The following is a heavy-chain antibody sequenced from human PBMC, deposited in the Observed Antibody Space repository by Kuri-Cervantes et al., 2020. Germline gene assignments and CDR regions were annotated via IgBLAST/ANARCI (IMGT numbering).Heavy chain of an antibody. D-gene: IGHD2-21*02. CDR3: ARDFCGARRSGGDCIYWYFDV. V-gene: IGHV4-59*12. CDR1: GGSISSYY. Sequence: SETLSLTCTVSGGSISSYYWSWIRQPPGKGLEWIGYIYYSGSTSYNPSLKSRVTISVDKSKSQFSLTLYSVTPADTAVYYCARDFCGARRSGGDCIYWYFDVWGRGTLVTVSS. CDR2: IYYSGST. J-gene: IGHJ2*01.